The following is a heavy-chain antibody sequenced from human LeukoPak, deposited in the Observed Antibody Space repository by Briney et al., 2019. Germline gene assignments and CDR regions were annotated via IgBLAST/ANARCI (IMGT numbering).Heavy chain of an antibody. J-gene: IGHJ4*02. CDR2: IYYSGST. CDR1: GGSINSYY. CDR3: ARGDSSGYYVFDS. Sequence: SETLSLTRTVSGGSINSYYWNWIRQPPGKGLEWIGYIYYSGSTSYNASLKSRVIISIDTPKNQFSLKLSSVTAADTAVYYCARGDSSGYYVFDSWGQGTLVTVSS. V-gene: IGHV4-59*01. D-gene: IGHD3-22*01.